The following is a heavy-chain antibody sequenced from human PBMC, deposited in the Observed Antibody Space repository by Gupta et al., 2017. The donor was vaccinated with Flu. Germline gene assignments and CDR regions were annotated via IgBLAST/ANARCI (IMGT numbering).Heavy chain of an antibody. CDR1: GFPFSSYA. CDR2: ISGSGGST. J-gene: IGHJ4*02. CDR3: AKARVAAYYFDY. D-gene: IGHD6-19*01. V-gene: IGHV3-23*01. Sequence: EVQLLESGGGLVQPGGSLRLSCVASGFPFSSYAMSWVRQAPGKVLEWVSAISGSGGSTYYADSVKGRFTISRDNSKNTLYLQMNSLRAEDTAVYYCAKARVAAYYFDYWGQGTLVTVSS.